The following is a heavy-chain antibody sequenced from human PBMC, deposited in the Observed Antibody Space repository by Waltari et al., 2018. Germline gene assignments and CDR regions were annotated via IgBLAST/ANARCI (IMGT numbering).Heavy chain of an antibody. CDR3: ARGNSSSRSYYFDY. D-gene: IGHD6-6*01. CDR2: INAGNGNT. Sequence: QVQLVQSGAEVKKPGASVKVSCKASGYTFTSYAMHWVRQAPGQRLEWMGWINAGNGNTKYSQEFQGRVTITRDTSASTAYMELSSLRSEDMAVYYCARGNSSSRSYYFDYWGQGTLVTVSS. V-gene: IGHV1-3*03. J-gene: IGHJ4*02. CDR1: GYTFTSYA.